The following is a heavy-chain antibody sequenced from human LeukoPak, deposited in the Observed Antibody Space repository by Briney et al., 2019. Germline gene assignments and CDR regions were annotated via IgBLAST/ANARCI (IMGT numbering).Heavy chain of an antibody. V-gene: IGHV1-2*02. CDR2: INPNSGGT. J-gene: IGHJ4*02. CDR1: GYTFTGYY. Sequence: ASVKVSCKASGYTFTGYYMHWVRQAPGQGLEWIGWINPNSGGTNYAQKFQGRVTMTRDTSISTAYMELSRLRSDDTAVYYCARGPHYYDSSGYYYHDYWGQGTLVTVSS. CDR3: ARGPHYYDSSGYYYHDY. D-gene: IGHD3-22*01.